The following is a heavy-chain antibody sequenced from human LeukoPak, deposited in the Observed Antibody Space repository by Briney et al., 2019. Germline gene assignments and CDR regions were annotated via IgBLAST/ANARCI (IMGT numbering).Heavy chain of an antibody. J-gene: IGHJ4*02. CDR3: ARGILDPFDY. CDR2: IYTSGRT. CDR1: GGSISSGSYY. Sequence: SETLSLTCTVSGGSISSGSYYWSWIRQPAGKGLEWIGRIYTSGRTTYDPSLNSRVTISVDTSKNQFSLKLSSVTAADTAVYYCARGILDPFDYWGQGILVTVSS. V-gene: IGHV4-61*02.